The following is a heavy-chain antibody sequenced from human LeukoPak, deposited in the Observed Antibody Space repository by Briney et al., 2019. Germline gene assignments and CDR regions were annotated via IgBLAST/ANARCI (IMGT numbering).Heavy chain of an antibody. CDR3: ARGVRFGEYDYMDV. CDR2: ISPSGDIT. CDR1: GFSFSSHG. J-gene: IGHJ6*03. D-gene: IGHD3-10*01. Sequence: GGSLRLSCAGSGFSFSSHGMNWVRQAPGKGLEWVSGISPSGDITYYTDSVRGRFTISRDNSKNTLYLQMNSLRAEDTAVYYCARGVRFGEYDYMDVWGKGTTVTISS. V-gene: IGHV3-23*01.